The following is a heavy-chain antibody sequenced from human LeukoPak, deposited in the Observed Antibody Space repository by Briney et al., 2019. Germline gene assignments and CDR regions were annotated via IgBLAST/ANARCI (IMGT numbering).Heavy chain of an antibody. Sequence: PGGSLRLSCAASGFTFSSYSMNWVRQAPGKGLEWVSAISGSGGSTYYADSVKGRFTISRDNSKNTLYLQMNSLRAEDTAVYYCAKVSGLERVVTTVTKVGGGVPYYFDYWGQGTLVTVSS. CDR3: AKVSGLERVVTTVTKVGGGVPYYFDY. D-gene: IGHD4-11*01. V-gene: IGHV3-23*01. CDR2: ISGSGGST. CDR1: GFTFSSYS. J-gene: IGHJ4*02.